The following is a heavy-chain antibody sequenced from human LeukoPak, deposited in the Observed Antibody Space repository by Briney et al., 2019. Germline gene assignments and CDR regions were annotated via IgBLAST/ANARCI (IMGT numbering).Heavy chain of an antibody. Sequence: PSETLSLTCDVNGESFSHYYWGWIRQPPGKGLEWIGSIYYSGSTYYNPSLKSRVTISVDASKNQFSLKLSSVTAADTAVYYCARQVQLARILNWFDPWGQGTLVTVSS. CDR3: ARQVQLARILNWFDP. V-gene: IGHV4-39*01. CDR1: GESFSHYY. J-gene: IGHJ5*02. CDR2: IYYSGST. D-gene: IGHD6-13*01.